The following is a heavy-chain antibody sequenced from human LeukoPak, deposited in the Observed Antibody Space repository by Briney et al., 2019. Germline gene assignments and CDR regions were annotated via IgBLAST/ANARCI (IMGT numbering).Heavy chain of an antibody. Sequence: ASVKVSCKASGYTFTGYYMHWVREAPGQGLEWMGWINTNSGGTIYAQKFQGWVTMTRDTSISTAYMELSRLRSDDTAVYYCARGRRTTVTTSGHWYFDLWGGGTLVTVSS. CDR1: GYTFTGYY. CDR2: INTNSGGT. V-gene: IGHV1-2*04. D-gene: IGHD4-17*01. CDR3: ARGRRTTVTTSGHWYFDL. J-gene: IGHJ2*01.